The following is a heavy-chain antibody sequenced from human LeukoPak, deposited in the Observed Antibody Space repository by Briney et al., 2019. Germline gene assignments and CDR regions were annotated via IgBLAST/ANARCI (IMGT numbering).Heavy chain of an antibody. CDR3: AREPLDY. CDR1: GFTFSSYS. Sequence: GGSLRLSCAASGFTFSSYSMNWVRQAPGKGLEWVSYVSSSSNTIYYGDSVKGRFTISRDNAKNSLHLQMNSLRDEDTAVYYCAREPLDYWGQGTLVTVSS. J-gene: IGHJ4*02. V-gene: IGHV3-48*02. CDR2: VSSSSNTI.